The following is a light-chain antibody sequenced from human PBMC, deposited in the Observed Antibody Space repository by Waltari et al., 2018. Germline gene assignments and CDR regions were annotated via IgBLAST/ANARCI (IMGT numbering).Light chain of an antibody. J-gene: IGLJ3*02. CDR3: NSYAGSSSWV. Sequence: QSALTQPTSVSGSPGQSITISCPGTSRYVGFYNYVSWYQQHPGKAPKLMIYDVSERPSGVSNRFSGSKSGNTASLTISGLQAEDEADYYCNSYAGSSSWVFGGGTKLTVL. CDR1: SRYVGFYNY. CDR2: DVS. V-gene: IGLV2-14*01.